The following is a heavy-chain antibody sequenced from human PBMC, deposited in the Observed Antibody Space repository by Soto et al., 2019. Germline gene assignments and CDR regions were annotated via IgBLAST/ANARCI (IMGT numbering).Heavy chain of an antibody. J-gene: IGHJ6*02. Sequence: PSETLSLTCTVSGGSIGSGGYYWSWIRQHPGKGLEWIGYIYYSGSTYYNPSLKSRVTISVDTSKNQFSLKLSSVTAADTAVYYCARVVPAARVYYYYGMDVWGQGTTVTVSS. D-gene: IGHD2-2*01. CDR1: GGSIGSGGYY. V-gene: IGHV4-31*03. CDR2: IYYSGST. CDR3: ARVVPAARVYYYYGMDV.